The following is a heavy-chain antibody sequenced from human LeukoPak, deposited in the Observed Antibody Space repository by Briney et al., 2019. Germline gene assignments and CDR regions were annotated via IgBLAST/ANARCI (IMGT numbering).Heavy chain of an antibody. CDR1: GYTFTSYG. Sequence: ASVKVSCKASGYTFTSYGISWVRQAPGQGLEWMGWISAYNGNTNYAQKLQGRVTMTTDTSTSTAYMELRSLRSDDTAVYYCARDGTGLWFGELLSAGKYYFDYWGQGTLVTVSS. CDR2: ISAYNGNT. CDR3: ARDGTGLWFGELLSAGKYYFDY. D-gene: IGHD3-10*01. V-gene: IGHV1-18*01. J-gene: IGHJ4*02.